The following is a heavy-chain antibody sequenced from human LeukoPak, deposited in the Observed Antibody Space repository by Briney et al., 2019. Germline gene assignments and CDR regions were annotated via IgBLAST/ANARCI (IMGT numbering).Heavy chain of an antibody. CDR3: ASGVATAESDAFDI. J-gene: IGHJ3*02. D-gene: IGHD2-21*02. V-gene: IGHV1-46*01. CDR2: INPSGGST. CDR1: AYTFTSYY. Sequence: ASVNVSCEASAYTFTSYYMHWVRQAPGQGLEWMRIINPSGGSTSYAQKFQGRVTMTRDTSTSTVYMELSSLRSEDTAVYYCASGVATAESDAFDIWRQGTMVTVSS.